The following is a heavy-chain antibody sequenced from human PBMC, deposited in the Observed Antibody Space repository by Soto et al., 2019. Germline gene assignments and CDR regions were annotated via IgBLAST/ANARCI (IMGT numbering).Heavy chain of an antibody. CDR1: GGSISSGAHY. Sequence: SETLSLTCTVSGGSISSGAHYWSWIRQHPGKGLEWIGYIYYSGSTYYNPSLKSRLSISVDTSKNQFSLKLSSVTAADTAVYYCARGRTGLNAESFDYWGQGTLVTVSS. J-gene: IGHJ4*02. V-gene: IGHV4-31*03. D-gene: IGHD2-8*01. CDR2: IYYSGST. CDR3: ARGRTGLNAESFDY.